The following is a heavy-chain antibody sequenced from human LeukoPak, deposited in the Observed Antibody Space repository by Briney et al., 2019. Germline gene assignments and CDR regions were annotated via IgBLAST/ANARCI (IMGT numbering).Heavy chain of an antibody. CDR1: GFTVSSNY. D-gene: IGHD5-12*01. J-gene: IGHJ3*02. CDR3: ARDPGVATVEDAFDT. V-gene: IGHV3-66*01. Sequence: PGGSLRLSCAASGFTVSSNYMSWVRQAPGKGLEWVSVIYSGGSTYYADSVKGRFTISRDNSKNTLYLQMNSLRAEDTAVYYCARDPGVATVEDAFDTWGQGTMVTVSS. CDR2: IYSGGST.